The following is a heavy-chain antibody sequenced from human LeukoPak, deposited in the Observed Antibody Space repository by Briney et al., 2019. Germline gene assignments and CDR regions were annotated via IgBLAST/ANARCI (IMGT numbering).Heavy chain of an antibody. Sequence: GASVKVSCKASGGTFSSYAISWVRQAPGQGLEWMGGIIPIFGTANYAQKFQGRVTITADKSTSTAYMELSSLRPEDTAVYYCARVGSSSSLDYWGQGTLVTVSS. D-gene: IGHD6-6*01. V-gene: IGHV1-69*06. CDR2: IIPIFGTA. CDR3: ARVGSSSSLDY. CDR1: GGTFSSYA. J-gene: IGHJ4*02.